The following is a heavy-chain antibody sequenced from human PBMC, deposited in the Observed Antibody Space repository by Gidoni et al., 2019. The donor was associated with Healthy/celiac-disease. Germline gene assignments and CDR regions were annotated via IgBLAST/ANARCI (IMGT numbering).Heavy chain of an antibody. V-gene: IGHV1-18*01. D-gene: IGHD2-8*01. Sequence: QVQLVQSGAEVKRPGASVKVSCKASGYTFTSYGISWVRQAPGQGVEWMGWISASNGNTNYAQKLQGRVTMTTDTSTSTAYMELRSLRSDDTAVYYCAREHCTNGVCQFDYWGQGTLVTVSS. J-gene: IGHJ4*02. CDR2: ISASNGNT. CDR1: GYTFTSYG. CDR3: AREHCTNGVCQFDY.